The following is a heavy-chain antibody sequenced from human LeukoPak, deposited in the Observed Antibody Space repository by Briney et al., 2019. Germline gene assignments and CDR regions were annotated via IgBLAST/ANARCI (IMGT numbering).Heavy chain of an antibody. J-gene: IGHJ4*02. D-gene: IGHD3-22*01. V-gene: IGHV3-48*04. CDR1: GFTFSSYA. Sequence: GGSLRLSCAASGFTFSSYAMSWVRQAPGKGLEWVSYISRSGSTIYYADSVKGRFTISRDNAKNSLYLQMNSLRAEDTAVYYCARGNYYDNRGSPYDYWGQGTLVTVSS. CDR2: ISRSGSTI. CDR3: ARGNYYDNRGSPYDY.